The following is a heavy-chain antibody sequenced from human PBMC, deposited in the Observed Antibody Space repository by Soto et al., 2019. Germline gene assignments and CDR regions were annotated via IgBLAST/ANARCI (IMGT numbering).Heavy chain of an antibody. J-gene: IGHJ5*02. CDR1: GFTFNSYS. CDR2: ISSSSTTK. CDR3: ARTSSGWENWFDP. Sequence: EVQLVGSGGGLVQPGGSLRLSCAASGFTFNSYSMNWVRQAPGKGLEWVSYISSSSTTKYYTDSVKGRFTISRDNAKNSLYLQMNSLRDDDTAVYYCARTSSGWENWFDPWGQGTLVTVSS. D-gene: IGHD6-19*01. V-gene: IGHV3-48*02.